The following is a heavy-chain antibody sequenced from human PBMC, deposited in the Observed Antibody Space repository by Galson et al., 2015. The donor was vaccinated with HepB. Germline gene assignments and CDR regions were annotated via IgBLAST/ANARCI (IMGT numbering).Heavy chain of an antibody. CDR1: GFTFRSYD. V-gene: IGHV3-30*04. J-gene: IGHJ4*02. Sequence: SLRLSCAASGFTFRSYDMHWVRQAPGKGLEWVAVISYDESDKYYAGSVKGRFIISRDNSKNTLSLQMNSLRAEDTAIYYCARQGGNYYGVDYFDPWGQGTLVTVSS. CDR3: ARQGGNYYGVDYFDP. D-gene: IGHD1-26*01. CDR2: ISYDESDK.